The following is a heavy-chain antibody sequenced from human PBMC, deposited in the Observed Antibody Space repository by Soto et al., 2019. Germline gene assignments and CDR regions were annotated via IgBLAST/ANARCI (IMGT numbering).Heavy chain of an antibody. CDR3: ARYYFGGRGDYYDDVDK. Sequence: PSETLSLTCGVSGFAISRTYYWGWIRQTPGKGLERIGSISYSGSTVYNASLQSRVTISIDTSKNEFSLRLKSVTAPDTALYCFARYYFGGRGDYYDDVDKWGEGALVTSSA. CDR1: GFAISRTYY. V-gene: IGHV4-38-2*01. CDR2: ISYSGST. D-gene: IGHD3-22*01. J-gene: IGHJ4*02.